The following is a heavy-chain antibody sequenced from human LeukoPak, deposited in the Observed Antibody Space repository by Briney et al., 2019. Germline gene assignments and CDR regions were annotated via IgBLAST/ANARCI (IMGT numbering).Heavy chain of an antibody. CDR3: AKDLAYSSGWPFDY. Sequence: PGGSLRLSCAASGFTFGSYGMHWVRQAPGKGLEWVAVISYDGSNKYYADSVKGRFTISRDNSKNTLYLQMNGLRAEDTAVYYCAKDLAYSSGWPFDYWGQGTLVTVSS. CDR1: GFTFGSYG. V-gene: IGHV3-30*18. CDR2: ISYDGSNK. J-gene: IGHJ4*02. D-gene: IGHD6-19*01.